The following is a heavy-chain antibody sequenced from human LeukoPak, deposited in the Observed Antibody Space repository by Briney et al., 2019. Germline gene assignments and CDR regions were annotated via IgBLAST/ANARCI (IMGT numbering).Heavy chain of an antibody. V-gene: IGHV3-48*03. J-gene: IGHJ4*02. D-gene: IGHD2-15*01. CDR2: ISSSDNTI. CDR1: GFTFSSYE. CDR3: TREGRYCSGSSCYSWYLDY. Sequence: GGSLRLSCAASGFTFSSYEMNWVRQAPGKGLEWVSYISSSDNTIHYADSVKDLFTISRDNAKNSLYLQMNSLRAEDAAVYYCTREGRYCSGSSCYSWYLDYWGQGTLVTVSS.